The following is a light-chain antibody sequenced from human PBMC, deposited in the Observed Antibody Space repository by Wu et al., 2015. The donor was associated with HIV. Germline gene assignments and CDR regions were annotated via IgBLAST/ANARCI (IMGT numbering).Light chain of an antibody. J-gene: IGKJ5*01. CDR2: GPS. V-gene: IGKV3-15*01. CDR1: QSVNTK. CDR3: QQYESSIT. Sequence: VMTQFPATLSLSAGDRATLSCRASQSVNTKVAWYQQKPGQAPRLLVYGPSIRATGVPARFTGSGSGTDFTLTITRLEPEDFAVYYCQQYESSITFGQGTRLDIK.